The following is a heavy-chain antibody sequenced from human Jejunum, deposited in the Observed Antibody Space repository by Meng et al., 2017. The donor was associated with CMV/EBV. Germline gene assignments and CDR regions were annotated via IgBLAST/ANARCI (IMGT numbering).Heavy chain of an antibody. D-gene: IGHD2-15*01. CDR2: LYSGGTT. V-gene: IGHV3-53*01. J-gene: IGHJ3*02. Sequence: WVRKAPGKGLRWVSVLYSGGTTYYADSVKGRFTISRDNSKNTLYLQMNSLRAEDTAVYYCAREGTGYCSSSSCPEGLGVFDIWGQGTMVTVSS. CDR3: AREGTGYCSSSSCPEGLGVFDI.